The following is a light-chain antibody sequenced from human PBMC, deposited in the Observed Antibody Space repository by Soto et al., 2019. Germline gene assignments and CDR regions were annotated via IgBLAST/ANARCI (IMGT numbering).Light chain of an antibody. CDR1: QSVSNN. CDR3: KQYGSSGT. V-gene: IGKV3-20*01. Sequence: EIVLTQSPATLSVSPGDTATLSCRASQSVSNNVARYQQKPGQAPRLLIYGASNRATGIQDRFSGSGSGTEFTLTISRLEPEDFAVYYCKQYGSSGTFGQGTKVDIK. J-gene: IGKJ1*01. CDR2: GAS.